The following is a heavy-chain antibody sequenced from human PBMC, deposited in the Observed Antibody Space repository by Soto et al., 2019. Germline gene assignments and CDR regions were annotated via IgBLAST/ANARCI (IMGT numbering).Heavy chain of an antibody. CDR3: ARWGEMCHNPRVNYYYGRDV. J-gene: IGHJ6*02. CDR2: ISYDGSDR. Sequence: QVQLVQSGGGVVQPGRSLRLSCVASGFTFGNYGLHWVRQPPGKGLEWVASISYDGSDRHYADSVKGRFTISRDDTKSTLYVQMEIMRADDTAVYYCARWGEMCHNPRVNYYYGRDVWGQGTTVTVSS. CDR1: GFTFGNYG. V-gene: IGHV3-30*03. D-gene: IGHD3-16*01.